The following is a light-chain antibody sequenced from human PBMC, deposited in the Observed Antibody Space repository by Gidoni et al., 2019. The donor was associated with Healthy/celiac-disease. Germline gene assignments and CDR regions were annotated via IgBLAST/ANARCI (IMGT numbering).Light chain of an antibody. V-gene: IGKV1-33*01. CDR1: QDISNY. CDR3: QQYGNLPLT. J-gene: IGKJ4*01. CDR2: DAS. Sequence: DDKLTQSPSSLSASVGDRVTITCQASQDISNYLNWYQQKPGKAPKLLIYDASTLEKGVPSRFSGSGSGTDFTFTISSLQPEDIATYYCQQYGNLPLTFGGGTKVEIK.